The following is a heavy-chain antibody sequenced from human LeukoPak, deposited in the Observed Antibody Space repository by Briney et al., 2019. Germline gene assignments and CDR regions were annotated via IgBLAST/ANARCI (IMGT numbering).Heavy chain of an antibody. CDR2: IIPIFGTA. V-gene: IGHV1-69*06. CDR3: ARAYGDYYYYYMDV. J-gene: IGHJ6*03. D-gene: IGHD4-17*01. CDR1: GGTFSSYA. Sequence: HRASVKVSCKASGGTFSSYAISWVPQAPGEGLEWMGGIIPIFGTANYAQKFQGRVTITADKSTSTAYMELSSLRSEDTAVYYCARAYGDYYYYYMDVWVKGTTVTISS.